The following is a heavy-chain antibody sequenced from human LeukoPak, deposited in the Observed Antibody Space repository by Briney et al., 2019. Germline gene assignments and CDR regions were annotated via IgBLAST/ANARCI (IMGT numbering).Heavy chain of an antibody. J-gene: IGHJ4*02. D-gene: IGHD2-2*01. CDR2: ICYSGST. CDR1: GASITSGAYY. Sequence: SQTLSLTCTVSGASITSGAYYWSWIRQLPGKGLEWLGYICYSGSTYYNPSLKSRVTISVDTSENQFSLKLRSVTAADTAVYYCAAIVVVTIAIDYWGQGTLVTVSS. V-gene: IGHV4-31*03. CDR3: AAIVVVTIAIDY.